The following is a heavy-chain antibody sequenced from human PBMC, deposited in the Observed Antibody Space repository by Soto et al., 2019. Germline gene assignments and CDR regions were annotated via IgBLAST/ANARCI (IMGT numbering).Heavy chain of an antibody. CDR2: MNPNSGNT. CDR3: ARGPRNWGVGY. J-gene: IGHJ4*02. CDR1: GYTFTSYD. Sequence: QVQLVQSGAEVKKPGASVKVSCKAAGYTFTSYDINWMRQATGQGFEWMGWMNPNSGNTGYAQKFQGRVTMTRDTAISTAVMELGDLRSEDTAVYYCARGPRNWGVGYWGQGTLVTVSS. V-gene: IGHV1-8*01. D-gene: IGHD7-27*01.